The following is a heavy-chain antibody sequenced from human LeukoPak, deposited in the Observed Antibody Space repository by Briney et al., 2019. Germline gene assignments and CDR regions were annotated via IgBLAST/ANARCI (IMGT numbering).Heavy chain of an antibody. J-gene: IGHJ4*02. V-gene: IGHV1-2*02. D-gene: IGHD3-9*01. CDR2: INPNSDYT. CDR1: GYTFTSYY. CDR3: ARGPSAILTGFPFDY. Sequence: ASVKVSCKASGYTFTSYYIHWVRQAPGQGLEWMGWINPNSDYTNYAQKFQGRVTMTRDTSISTAYMELSSLRSDDTAVYYCARGPSAILTGFPFDYWGQGTLVTVSS.